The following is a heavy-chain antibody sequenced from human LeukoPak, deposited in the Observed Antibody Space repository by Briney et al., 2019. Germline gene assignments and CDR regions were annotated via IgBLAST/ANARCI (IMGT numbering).Heavy chain of an antibody. CDR2: ISAYNGNT. J-gene: IGHJ4*02. Sequence: ASVKVSCKASGYTFTSYGISWVRQAPGQGLEWMGWISAYNGNTNYAQKFQGRVTMTTDTSTSTAYMELRGLRSDDTAVYYCARDLVVGARHGYWGQGTLVTVSS. CDR3: ARDLVVGARHGY. V-gene: IGHV1-18*01. CDR1: GYTFTSYG. D-gene: IGHD1-26*01.